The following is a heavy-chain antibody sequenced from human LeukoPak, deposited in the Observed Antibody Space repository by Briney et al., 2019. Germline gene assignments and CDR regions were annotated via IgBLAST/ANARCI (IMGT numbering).Heavy chain of an antibody. CDR1: GFTFSSYE. CDR2: ISSSGSTI. D-gene: IGHD2-21*02. Sequence: GGSLRLSCAASGFTFSSYEMNWVRQAPGKGLEWVSYISSSGSTIYYADSVKGRFTISRDNAKNSLYLQMNSLRAEDTAVYYCATAAWVVVTQYEDYWGQGTLVTVSS. CDR3: ATAAWVVVTQYEDY. V-gene: IGHV3-48*03. J-gene: IGHJ4*02.